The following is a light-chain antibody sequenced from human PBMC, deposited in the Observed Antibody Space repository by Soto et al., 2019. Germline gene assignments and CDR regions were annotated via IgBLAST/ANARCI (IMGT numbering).Light chain of an antibody. V-gene: IGKV3-15*01. CDR2: GAS. CDR1: QSVSSN. J-gene: IGKJ1*01. CDR3: QQYNNWPGFSWT. Sequence: EIVMTQSPATLSVSPGERATLSCRARQSVSSNLASYQQKPGQAPRLLIYGASTMATGNPARFSGSGSGTEFTLTISSLQSEDFAVYYCQQYNNWPGFSWTFGQGTKVEIK.